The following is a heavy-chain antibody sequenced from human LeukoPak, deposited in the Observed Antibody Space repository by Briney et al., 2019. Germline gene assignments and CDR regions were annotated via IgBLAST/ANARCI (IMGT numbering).Heavy chain of an antibody. Sequence: KSGGSLRLSCAASGFTFSDYYMFWIRQAPGKGLEWVSYISSSGSTKYYADSVKGRFTISRDNAKNSLYLQMNSLRAEDTAVYYCARDGVLRHFDWLYYFDYWGQGTLVTVSS. CDR2: ISSSGSTK. CDR3: ARDGVLRHFDWLYYFDY. V-gene: IGHV3-11*01. D-gene: IGHD3-9*01. J-gene: IGHJ4*02. CDR1: GFTFSDYY.